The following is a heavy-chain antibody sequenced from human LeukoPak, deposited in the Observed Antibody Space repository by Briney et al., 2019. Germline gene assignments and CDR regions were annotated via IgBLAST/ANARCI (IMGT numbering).Heavy chain of an antibody. CDR1: GFTFSSYS. CDR3: ARAKDDGSGSYFIPPPFDY. CDR2: IYHSGST. V-gene: IGHV4-30-2*01. D-gene: IGHD3-10*01. Sequence: LRLSCAASGFTFSSYSMNWIRQPPGKGLEWIGYIYHSGSTYYNPSLKSRVTISVDRSKNQFSLKLSSVTAADTAVYYCARAKDDGSGSYFIPPPFDYWGQGTLVTVSS. J-gene: IGHJ4*02.